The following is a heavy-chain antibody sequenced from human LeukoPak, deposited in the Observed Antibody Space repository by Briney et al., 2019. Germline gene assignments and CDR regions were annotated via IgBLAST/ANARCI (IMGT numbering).Heavy chain of an antibody. Sequence: SETLSLTCTVSGGSISSFYWSWIRQPPGKGLEWIGYIYYSGSTTYNPCLKSRVTMSVDTSKNQFSLKLSSVTAADTAVYYCAGLIVGATGRLDPWGQGTLVTVSS. D-gene: IGHD1-26*01. J-gene: IGHJ5*02. V-gene: IGHV4-59*12. CDR1: GGSISSFY. CDR3: AGLIVGATGRLDP. CDR2: IYYSGST.